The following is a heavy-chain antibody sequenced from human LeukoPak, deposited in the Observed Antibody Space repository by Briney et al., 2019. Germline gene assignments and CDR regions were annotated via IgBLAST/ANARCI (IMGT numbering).Heavy chain of an antibody. CDR3: AKTYSSSSSDYYMDV. D-gene: IGHD6-6*01. CDR2: MNPNSGNR. Sequence: ASVKVSCKASGYTFTNYDINWVRQATEQGLEWMGWMNPNSGNRGYAQKFQGRVTITRNISITTAYMELSSLRSEDTAVYYCAKTYSSSSSDYYMDVWGEGTTVTVSS. CDR1: GYTFTNYD. J-gene: IGHJ6*03. V-gene: IGHV1-8*03.